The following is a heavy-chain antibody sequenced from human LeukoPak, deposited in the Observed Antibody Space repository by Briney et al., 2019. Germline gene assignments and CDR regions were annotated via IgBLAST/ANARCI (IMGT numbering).Heavy chain of an antibody. J-gene: IGHJ4*02. V-gene: IGHV3-48*01. CDR1: GFSFSSYN. CDR3: ARETPYSSSWTDFDY. CDR2: ITLSRTTI. Sequence: QTGGSLRLSCAASGFSFSSYNMHWVRQAPGKGLEWISYITLSRTTIYYADSVKGRFTISRDNAKNSLYLQMNSLRAEDTAMYFCARETPYSSSWTDFDYWGQGTLVTVSS. D-gene: IGHD6-13*01.